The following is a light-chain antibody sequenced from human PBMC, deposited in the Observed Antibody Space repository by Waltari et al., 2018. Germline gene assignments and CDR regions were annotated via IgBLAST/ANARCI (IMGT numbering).Light chain of an antibody. J-gene: IGKJ1*01. CDR1: ESVSRA. V-gene: IGKV3-20*01. CDR3: QHYLRLPVT. Sequence: EIVLTQSPGTLSLSVGERATVSCRASESVSRALAWYQPKPGQAPRLLIYGASTRATGIPDRFSGSGSGTDFSLTISRLEPDDFAVYYCQHYLRLPVTFGQGTTVEI. CDR2: GAS.